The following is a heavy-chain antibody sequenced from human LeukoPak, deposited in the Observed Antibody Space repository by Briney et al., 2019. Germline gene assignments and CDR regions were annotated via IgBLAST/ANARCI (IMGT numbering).Heavy chain of an antibody. J-gene: IGHJ3*02. D-gene: IGHD2-21*02. Sequence: GGSLRLSCAASGFTFSSYWMSWVRQAPGKGLEWVANINQGGSEEFYADSVKGRFTISRDNAKNSQYLQMNSLRAEDTAVYYCARPNLGGTIMVTPGAFDMWGQGTMVTVSS. CDR3: ARPNLGGTIMVTPGAFDM. CDR1: GFTFSSYW. V-gene: IGHV3-7*01. CDR2: INQGGSEE.